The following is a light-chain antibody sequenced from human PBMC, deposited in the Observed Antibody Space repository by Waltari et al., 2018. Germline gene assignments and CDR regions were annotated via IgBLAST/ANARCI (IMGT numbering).Light chain of an antibody. CDR3: AAWDDSLSGQV. CDR1: SPNIGSHY. Sequence: QSVLTQPPSASGTPGQRVTISCSGRSPNIGSHYVYWYQQLPGTAPKLLIYRNNQRPSGVPDRFSGSKSGTSASLAISGLRSEDEADYYCAAWDDSLSGQVFGGGTKLTVL. V-gene: IGLV1-47*01. J-gene: IGLJ2*01. CDR2: RNN.